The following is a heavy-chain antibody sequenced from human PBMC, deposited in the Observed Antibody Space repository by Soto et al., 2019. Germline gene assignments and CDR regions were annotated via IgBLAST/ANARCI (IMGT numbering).Heavy chain of an antibody. Sequence: PSETLSLTCTVSGGTISNYYWSWIRQPPGKGLEWIGYVYYSGSTNYNPSLKSRITISVDMPKNQFSLKLSSVTAADTAVYYCARVRGNQLLGWFDPWGQGTLVTVS. V-gene: IGHV4-59*08. J-gene: IGHJ5*02. D-gene: IGHD2-2*01. CDR2: VYYSGST. CDR1: GGTISNYY. CDR3: ARVRGNQLLGWFDP.